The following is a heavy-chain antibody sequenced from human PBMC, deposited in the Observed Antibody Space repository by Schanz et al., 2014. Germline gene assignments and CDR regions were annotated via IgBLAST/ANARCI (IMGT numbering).Heavy chain of an antibody. CDR3: AKQHGVIQQVSDY. Sequence: EVQLVESGGGLVQPRGSLRLSCAASEFTFSNYAMGWVRQTPGKGLEWVSTLSGSGAGTFYADSVKGRFTISRDNSENTLYLQMNSLRAEDTAVYYCAKQHGVIQQVSDYWGQGTLXTVSS. CDR1: EFTFSNYA. V-gene: IGHV3-23*04. J-gene: IGHJ4*02. CDR2: LSGSGAGT. D-gene: IGHD3-22*01.